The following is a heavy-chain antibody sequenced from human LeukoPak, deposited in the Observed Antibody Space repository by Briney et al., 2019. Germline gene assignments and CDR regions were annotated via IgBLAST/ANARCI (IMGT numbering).Heavy chain of an antibody. J-gene: IGHJ5*02. D-gene: IGHD4-17*01. CDR1: GFTFSSYG. V-gene: IGHV3-23*01. Sequence: GGSLRLSCAASGFTFSSYGMSWVRQAPGKGLEWVSAIVGSGGTTIYADSVKGRFTISRDNSKNTLYLQMNSLRAEDTALYYCAKTPTLYGDYNWFDPWGQGTLVTVSS. CDR3: AKTPTLYGDYNWFDP. CDR2: IVGSGGTT.